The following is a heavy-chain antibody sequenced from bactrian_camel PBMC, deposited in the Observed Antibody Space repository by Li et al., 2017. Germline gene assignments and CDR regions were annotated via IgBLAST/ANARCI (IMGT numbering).Heavy chain of an antibody. J-gene: IGHJ4*01. D-gene: IGHD6*01. Sequence: HVQLVESGGASVQVGGSLKLSCAASGRDFSRCGMGWYRQGSGKERETVVRISSVGTTHYADSVKGRFTISRDNAENTVYLQMDSLKSEDTALCYCATVAGTDFNYWGQGTQVTVS. CDR2: ISSVGTT. CDR3: ATVAGTDFNY. CDR1: GRDFSRCG. V-gene: IGHV3S57*01.